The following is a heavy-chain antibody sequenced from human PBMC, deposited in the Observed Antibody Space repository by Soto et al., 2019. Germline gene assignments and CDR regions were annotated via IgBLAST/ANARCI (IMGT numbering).Heavy chain of an antibody. CDR3: ARGEYRYGQYCFDS. D-gene: IGHD5-18*01. CDR2: ISPASGDT. V-gene: IGHV1-2*02. Sequence: ASVKVSCKASGYTFTGYYMHWVRQAPGQGLEWMGWISPASGDTTYAQKFQGRVTMTRDTSISTAYMELIRLTSDDTAVYSCARGEYRYGQYCFDSWGRGTLVTVSS. J-gene: IGHJ4*02. CDR1: GYTFTGYY.